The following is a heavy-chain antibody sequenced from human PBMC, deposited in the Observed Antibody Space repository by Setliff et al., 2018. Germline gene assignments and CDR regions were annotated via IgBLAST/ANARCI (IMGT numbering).Heavy chain of an antibody. V-gene: IGHV4-39*02. CDR2: VFYSGTT. D-gene: IGHD2-15*01. CDR3: LRIRLVPHGHS. Sequence: SETLSLTCTVSGGSISSSSYYWGWIRQPPGKGLEWIGSVFYSGTTYYNPSLRSRVSISVDTSKNHFSLRLSSVTAADTAVYYCLRIRLVPHGHSWGQGTLVTVSS. J-gene: IGHJ4*02. CDR1: GGSISSSSYY.